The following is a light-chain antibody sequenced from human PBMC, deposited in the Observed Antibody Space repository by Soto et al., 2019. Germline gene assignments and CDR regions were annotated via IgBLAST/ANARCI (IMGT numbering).Light chain of an antibody. Sequence: DIQMTQSPSSLSASIGDRVTITCRASQSITNYLNWYQQIPGKAPNLLIYAASILQSGVPSRFSGSGSGTYFTLTINSLQPEDFATYYCQQSYSTPFTFGPGTRVHIK. J-gene: IGKJ3*01. CDR3: QQSYSTPFT. V-gene: IGKV1-39*01. CDR2: AAS. CDR1: QSITNY.